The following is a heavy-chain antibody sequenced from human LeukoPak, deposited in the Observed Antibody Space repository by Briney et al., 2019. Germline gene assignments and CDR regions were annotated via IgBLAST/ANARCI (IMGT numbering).Heavy chain of an antibody. V-gene: IGHV4-39*07. D-gene: IGHD3-22*01. Sequence: SETLSLTCTVSGGSISSSSYYWGWIRQPPGKGLEWFGSIYYSGSTYYNPPLKSRVTISVDTSKNQFSLKLSSVTAADTAVYYCARDRYYYDSSGYSHDAFDIWDQGTMVTVSS. CDR1: GGSISSSSYY. J-gene: IGHJ3*02. CDR3: ARDRYYYDSSGYSHDAFDI. CDR2: IYYSGST.